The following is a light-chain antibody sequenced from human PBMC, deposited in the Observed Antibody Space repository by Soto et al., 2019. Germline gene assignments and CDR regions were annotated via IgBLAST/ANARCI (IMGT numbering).Light chain of an antibody. J-gene: IGLJ1*01. Sequence: QSVLTQPPSVSAPPGQRVTISCSGSSSNIGNNYVSWYQQLPGTAPKLLIYDNYKRPSGIPDRISGSKSGTSATLDITGLQTGDEADYFCATWDSSLSAGLFGTGTKLTVL. CDR1: SSNIGNNY. V-gene: IGLV1-51*01. CDR3: ATWDSSLSAGL. CDR2: DNY.